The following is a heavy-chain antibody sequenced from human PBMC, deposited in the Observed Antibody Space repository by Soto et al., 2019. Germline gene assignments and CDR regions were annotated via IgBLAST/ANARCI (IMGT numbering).Heavy chain of an antibody. CDR1: GFIFSSYS. D-gene: IGHD4-4*01. Sequence: GGSLRLSCAASGFIFSSYSMNWVRQAPGKGLEWVSYISSSSSTIYYADSVKGRFTISRDNAKNSLYLQMNSLRAEDTAVYYCARATVTIDYWGQGTLVTVSS. CDR3: ARATVTIDY. J-gene: IGHJ4*02. CDR2: ISSSSSTI. V-gene: IGHV3-48*01.